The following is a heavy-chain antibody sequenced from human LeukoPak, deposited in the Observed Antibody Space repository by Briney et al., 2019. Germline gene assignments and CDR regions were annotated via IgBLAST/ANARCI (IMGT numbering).Heavy chain of an antibody. Sequence: SEXLSLTCTVSGGSISSGSYYWSWIRQPAGKGLEWIGRIYTSGSTNYNPSLKRRVTISVDTSKNQFSLKLSSVTAADTAVYYCASELAGIFDYWGQGTLVTVSS. J-gene: IGHJ4*02. D-gene: IGHD3-10*01. CDR3: ASELAGIFDY. CDR1: GGSISSGSYY. CDR2: IYTSGST. V-gene: IGHV4-61*02.